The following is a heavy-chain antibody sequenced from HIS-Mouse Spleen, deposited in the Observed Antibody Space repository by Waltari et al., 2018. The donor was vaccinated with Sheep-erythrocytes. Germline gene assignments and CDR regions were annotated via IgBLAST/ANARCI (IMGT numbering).Heavy chain of an antibody. J-gene: IGHJ6*02. CDR1: GFTFSSYA. D-gene: IGHD7-27*01. CDR2: ISGSGGST. Sequence: EVQLLESGGGLVQPGGSLRLSCAASGFTFSSYAMSWVRQAPGKGLEWVSAISGSGGSTYYPDSVKGRFTISRDNSKNTLYLQMNSLRAEDTAVYYCAKDLNWGSYYYGMDVWGQGTTVTVSS. V-gene: IGHV3-23*01. CDR3: AKDLNWGSYYYGMDV.